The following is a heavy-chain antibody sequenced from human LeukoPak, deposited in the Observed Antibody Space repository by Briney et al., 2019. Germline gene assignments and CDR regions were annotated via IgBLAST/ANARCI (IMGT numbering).Heavy chain of an antibody. D-gene: IGHD6-13*01. CDR3: AKGGTSSWHSFDY. CDR2: IRSTGGRT. Sequence: GGSLRLSCAASGFTFSSYGMSWVRQAPGKGLEWVSAIRSTGGRTYYADSVKGRFTISRDNSKNSLFLQMNSLRAEDTAVYYCAKGGTSSWHSFDYWGQGTLVTVSS. V-gene: IGHV3-23*01. J-gene: IGHJ4*02. CDR1: GFTFSSYG.